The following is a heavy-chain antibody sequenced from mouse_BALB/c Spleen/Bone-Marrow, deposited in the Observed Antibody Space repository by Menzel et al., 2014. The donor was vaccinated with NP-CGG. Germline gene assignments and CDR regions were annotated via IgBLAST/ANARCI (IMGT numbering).Heavy chain of an antibody. V-gene: IGHV5-12*02. CDR3: ARQRYYGSSYWFFDV. J-gene: IGHJ1*01. Sequence: EVQGVESGGVLVQPGGSLKLSCATSGFTFSDYYMYWVRQTPEKRLEWVAHISDGGGSTYYPDTVKGRFTISRDNAKNTLYLQMSRLKSEDTAMYYCARQRYYGSSYWFFDVWGAGTTVTVSS. D-gene: IGHD1-1*01. CDR1: GFTFSDYY. CDR2: ISDGGGST.